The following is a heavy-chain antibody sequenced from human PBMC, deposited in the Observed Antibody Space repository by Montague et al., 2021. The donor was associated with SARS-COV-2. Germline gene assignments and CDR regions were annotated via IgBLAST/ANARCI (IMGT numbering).Heavy chain of an antibody. CDR1: GFSFSSYW. Sequence: SLRLSFAASGFSFSSYWMSWVRQAPGKGLEWVANIKQDGSEKYYVDSVKGRFTISRDNAKNSLYLQMNSLRAGDTAVYYCARKTGGGYWGQGTLVTVSS. CDR2: IKQDGSEK. CDR3: ARKTGGGY. J-gene: IGHJ4*02. V-gene: IGHV3-7*03. D-gene: IGHD3-16*01.